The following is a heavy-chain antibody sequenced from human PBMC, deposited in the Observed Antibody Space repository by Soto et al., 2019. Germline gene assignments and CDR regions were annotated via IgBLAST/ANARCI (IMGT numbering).Heavy chain of an antibody. J-gene: IGHJ6*02. CDR1: GYSFTIYW. CDR3: ARHAXYSSSRASYYYYYGMDV. Sequence: GESLKISCKGSGYSFTIYWIGWVRQMPGKGLEWMGIIYPGDSDTRYSPSFQGQVTISADKSISTAYLQWSSLKASDTAMYYCARHAXYSSSRASYYYYYGMDVWGQGTTVTVSS. V-gene: IGHV5-51*01. D-gene: IGHD6-6*01. CDR2: IYPGDSDT.